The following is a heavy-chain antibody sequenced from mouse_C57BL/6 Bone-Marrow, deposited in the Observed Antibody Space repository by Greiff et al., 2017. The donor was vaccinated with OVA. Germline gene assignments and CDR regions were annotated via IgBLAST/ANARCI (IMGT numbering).Heavy chain of an antibody. CDR3: AREGNYEYFDV. J-gene: IGHJ1*03. D-gene: IGHD1-1*01. CDR2: INYDGSST. Sequence: EVKLMESEGGLVQPGSSMKLSCTASGFTFSDYYMAWVRQVPEKGLEWVANINYDGSSTYYLDSLKSRFIISRDNAKNILYLQMSSLKSEDTATYYCAREGNYEYFDVWGTGTTVTVSS. V-gene: IGHV5-16*01. CDR1: GFTFSDYY.